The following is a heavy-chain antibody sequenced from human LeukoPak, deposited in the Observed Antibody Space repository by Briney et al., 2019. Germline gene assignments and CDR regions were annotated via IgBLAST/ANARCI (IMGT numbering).Heavy chain of an antibody. CDR1: GGSFSGYY. Sequence: SETLSLTCAVYGGSFSGYYWSWIRQPPGKGLEWIGEINDSGNINYNPSLKSRVTISVDTSKTQFSLRLRSVTAADTAVYYCARHGGDYCSGGRCPYYYYYMDVWGNGTTVTISS. J-gene: IGHJ6*03. CDR3: ARHGGDYCSGGRCPYYYYYMDV. D-gene: IGHD2-15*01. V-gene: IGHV4-34*01. CDR2: INDSGNI.